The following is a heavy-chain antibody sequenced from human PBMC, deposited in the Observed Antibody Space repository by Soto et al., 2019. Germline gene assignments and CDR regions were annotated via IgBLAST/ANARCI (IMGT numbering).Heavy chain of an antibody. V-gene: IGHV1-69*13. J-gene: IGHJ4*02. CDR2: IIPIFGTA. CDR3: ARDMSDGYNYFDY. Sequence: ASVKVSCKASGGTFSSYAISWVRQAPGQGLEWMGGIIPIFGTANYAQKFQGRVTITADESTSTAYMELSSLRSEDTAVYYCARDMSDGYNYFDYWGQGTLVTVSS. CDR1: GGTFSSYA. D-gene: IGHD5-12*01.